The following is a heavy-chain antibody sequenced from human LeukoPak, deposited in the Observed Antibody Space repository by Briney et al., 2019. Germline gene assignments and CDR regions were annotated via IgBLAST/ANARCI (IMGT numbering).Heavy chain of an antibody. Sequence: GGSLRLSCAASGFTFSDYWMHWVRHAPGKGLVWVSRINSDGTSISYAGSVKGRFTISRDNAKNTLYLQMNSLRAEDTAVYYCARDRWNFDYWGQGTLVTVSS. D-gene: IGHD4-23*01. CDR1: GFTFSDYW. V-gene: IGHV3-74*01. J-gene: IGHJ4*02. CDR3: ARDRWNFDY. CDR2: INSDGTSI.